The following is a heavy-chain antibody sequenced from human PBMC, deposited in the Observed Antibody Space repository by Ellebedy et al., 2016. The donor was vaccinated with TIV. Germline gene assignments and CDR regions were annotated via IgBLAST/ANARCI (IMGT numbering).Heavy chain of an antibody. D-gene: IGHD3-22*01. CDR1: GFTFSDHY. J-gene: IGHJ4*02. Sequence: GESLKISCAASGFTFSDHYISWIRQAPGKGLEWASYISSSGIYTSYADSVKGRFTISRDNAKNSVYLQMNSLRAEETAVYYCASHLSSGYYVYWGQGTLVTVSS. CDR3: ASHLSSGYYVY. V-gene: IGHV3-11*03. CDR2: ISSSGIYT.